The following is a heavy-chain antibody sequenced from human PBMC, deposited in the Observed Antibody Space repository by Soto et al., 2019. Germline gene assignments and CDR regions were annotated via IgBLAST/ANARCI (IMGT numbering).Heavy chain of an antibody. CDR2: INQGGSI. Sequence: AGSLSLSCTASLITFSGHWVCWVRQAPGKGLEWVATINQGGSIGYADSVKGRFTISRDNAKNSLYLQMNSLRAEDTALYYCAKDSDSSSWDPSVSNDYWGQGTRVSVSS. V-gene: IGHV3-7*03. D-gene: IGHD6-13*01. CDR1: LITFSGHW. CDR3: AKDSDSSSWDPSVSNDY. J-gene: IGHJ4*02.